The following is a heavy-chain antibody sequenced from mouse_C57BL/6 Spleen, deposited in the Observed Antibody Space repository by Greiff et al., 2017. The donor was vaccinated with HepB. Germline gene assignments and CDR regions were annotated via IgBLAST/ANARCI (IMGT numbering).Heavy chain of an antibody. CDR1: GYTFTDYE. CDR3: TRRHYGSSYYAMDY. D-gene: IGHD1-1*01. CDR2: IDPETGGT. Sequence: QVQLQQSGAELVRPGASVTLSCKASGYTFTDYEMHWVKQTPVHGLEWIGAIDPETGGTAYNQKFKGKVILAADKSSSTAYMELRSLTSEDSAVYYCTRRHYGSSYYAMDYWGQGTTVTVSS. V-gene: IGHV1-15*01. J-gene: IGHJ4*01.